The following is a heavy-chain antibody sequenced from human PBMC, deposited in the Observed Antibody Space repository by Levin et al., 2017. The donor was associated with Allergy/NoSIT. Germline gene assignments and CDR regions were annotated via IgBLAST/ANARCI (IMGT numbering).Heavy chain of an antibody. J-gene: IGHJ6*02. CDR3: TTGDLEPTWDVDDYYYYGMDV. CDR2: IKSKTDGGTT. Sequence: PGGSLRLSCAASGFTFSNAWMSWVRQAPGKGLEWVGRIKSKTDGGTTDYAAPVKGRFTISRDDSKNTLYLQMNSLKTEDTAVYYCTTGDLEPTWDVDDYYYYGMDVWGQGTTVTVSS. V-gene: IGHV3-15*01. D-gene: IGHD1-1*01. CDR1: GFTFSNAW.